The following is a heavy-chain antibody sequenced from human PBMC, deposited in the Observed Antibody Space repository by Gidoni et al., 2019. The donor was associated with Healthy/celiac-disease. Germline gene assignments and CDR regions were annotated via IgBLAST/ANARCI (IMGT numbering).Heavy chain of an antibody. CDR3: ARASRGVIFDY. D-gene: IGHD3-10*01. CDR1: GFTFSSYW. Sequence: EVQLVESGGGLVQPGGSLRLSCAASGFTFSSYWMSWVRQAPGKGLEWGANIKQDGSEKYYVDSVKGRFTISRDNAKNSLYLQMNSLRAEDTAVYYCARASRGVIFDYWGQGTLVTVSS. J-gene: IGHJ4*02. CDR2: IKQDGSEK. V-gene: IGHV3-7*01.